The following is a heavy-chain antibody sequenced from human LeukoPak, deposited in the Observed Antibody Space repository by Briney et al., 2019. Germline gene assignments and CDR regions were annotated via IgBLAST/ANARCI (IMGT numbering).Heavy chain of an antibody. CDR3: ARLALVVKGEKYFQH. CDR2: IYPGDSDT. V-gene: IGHV5-51*01. Sequence: GESLKISCKASGYSFTSYWIGWVRQMPGKGVEWMGIIYPGDSDTRYSPSFQGQVTISADKFISTAYLQWSSLKASDTAMYFCARLALVVKGEKYFQHWGQGTLVTVSS. CDR1: GYSFTSYW. D-gene: IGHD3-22*01. J-gene: IGHJ1*01.